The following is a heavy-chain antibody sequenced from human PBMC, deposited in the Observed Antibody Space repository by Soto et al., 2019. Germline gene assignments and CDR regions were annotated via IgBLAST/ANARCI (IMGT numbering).Heavy chain of an antibody. D-gene: IGHD6-19*01. CDR3: ARGFPVAGREYFQH. V-gene: IGHV1-69*01. CDR1: GGTFSSYA. CDR2: IIPIFGTA. Sequence: QVQLVQSGAEVKKPGSSVKVSCKASGGTFSSYAISWVRQAPGQGLEWMGGIIPIFGTANYAQKFQGRVTITADESTSTAYMELSSLRSDDTAVYYCARGFPVAGREYFQHWGQGTLVTVSS. J-gene: IGHJ1*01.